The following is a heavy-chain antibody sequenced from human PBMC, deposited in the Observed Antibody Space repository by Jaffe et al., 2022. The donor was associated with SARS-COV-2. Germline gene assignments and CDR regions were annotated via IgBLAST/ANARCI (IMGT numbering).Heavy chain of an antibody. Sequence: EVQLVESGGGLVKPGGSLRLSCAASGFTFSSYSMNWVRQAPGKGLEWVSSISSSSSYIYYADSVKGRFTISRDNAKNSLYLQMNSLRAEDTAVYYCARDSSGWYFVGWFDPWGQGTLVTVSS. D-gene: IGHD6-19*01. J-gene: IGHJ5*02. CDR2: ISSSSSYI. CDR1: GFTFSSYS. V-gene: IGHV3-21*01. CDR3: ARDSSGWYFVGWFDP.